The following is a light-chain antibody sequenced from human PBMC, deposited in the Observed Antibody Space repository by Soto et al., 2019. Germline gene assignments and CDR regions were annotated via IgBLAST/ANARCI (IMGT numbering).Light chain of an antibody. V-gene: IGKV1-27*01. CDR2: AAS. CDR1: QDIRNF. J-gene: IGKJ3*01. Sequence: DIQMTQSPTSLSASVGDRVTITCRASQDIRNFVAWYQQKPGKAPKLLIYAASTLQSGVPSRFSGSGSGTYFTLTINSLLPEDVATYSCQEYSSVPVFGPGTKVEIK. CDR3: QEYSSVPV.